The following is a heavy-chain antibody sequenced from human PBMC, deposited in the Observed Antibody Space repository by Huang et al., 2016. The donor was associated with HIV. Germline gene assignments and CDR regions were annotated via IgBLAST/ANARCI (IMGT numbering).Heavy chain of an antibody. J-gene: IGHJ4*02. V-gene: IGHV5-51*01. CDR2: IFPEYADT. Sequence: VQLVQSGAEVKKPGESLKISCKGSGYSFSSYWIAWVRQMPGKGLEWMGIIFPEYADTTYSPSFEGQVTISADKSIGTAYLQWSSLKASDTAMYYCARRFSSSSGYFDYWGQGSLVTVSS. CDR1: GYSFSSYW. D-gene: IGHD6-6*01. CDR3: ARRFSSSSGYFDY.